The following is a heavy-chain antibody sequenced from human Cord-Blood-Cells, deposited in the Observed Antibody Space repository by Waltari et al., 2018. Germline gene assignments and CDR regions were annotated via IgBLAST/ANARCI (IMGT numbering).Heavy chain of an antibody. V-gene: IGHV4-39*01. CDR1: GGSISSSSYY. CDR3: ARRGTLWDILTGDYFDY. J-gene: IGHJ4*02. CDR2: IYYSGGT. D-gene: IGHD3-9*01. Sequence: QLQLQESGPGLVKPSETLSLTCTVSGGSISSSSYYWGWIRQPPGKGLEWIGSIYYSGGTYDNPSLKSRVTISVDTSKNQFSLKLSSVTAADTAVYYCARRGTLWDILTGDYFDYWGQGTLVTVSS.